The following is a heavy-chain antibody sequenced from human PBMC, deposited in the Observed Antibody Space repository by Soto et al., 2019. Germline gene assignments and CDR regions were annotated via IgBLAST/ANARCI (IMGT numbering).Heavy chain of an antibody. CDR3: ARGGGSPYHDHEFDY. J-gene: IGHJ4*02. CDR2: IYYRGTT. CDR1: GVPTSNHY. V-gene: IGHV4-59*11. D-gene: IGHD2-2*01. Sequence: SETLSLTCSVSGVPTSNHYWTWILKPPGQGPEWIGCIYYRGTTNYNASFNSRVTISVDTSKNQFSLKLTSVTTADTAVYYCARGGGSPYHDHEFDYWGQGILVTVSS.